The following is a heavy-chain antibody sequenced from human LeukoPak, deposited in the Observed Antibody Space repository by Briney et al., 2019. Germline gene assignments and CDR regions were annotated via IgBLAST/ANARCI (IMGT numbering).Heavy chain of an antibody. J-gene: IGHJ4*02. D-gene: IGHD5-12*01. Sequence: GRSLRLSCAASGFTFSSYAMHWVRQAPGKGLEWVAVISYDGSNKYYADSVKGRFTISRDNSKNTLYLQMNSLRAKDTAVYYCARARGYSGYALGDYWGQGTLVTVSS. V-gene: IGHV3-30*04. CDR3: ARARGYSGYALGDY. CDR1: GFTFSSYA. CDR2: ISYDGSNK.